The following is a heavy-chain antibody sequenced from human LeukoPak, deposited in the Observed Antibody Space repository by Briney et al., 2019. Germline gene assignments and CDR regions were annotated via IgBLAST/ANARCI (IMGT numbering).Heavy chain of an antibody. J-gene: IGHJ4*02. CDR3: AKDGGALGSYFDY. D-gene: IGHD3-16*01. CDR2: ISGSGGST. V-gene: IGHV3-23*01. Sequence: GGSLRLSCAASGFTFSSYAMSWVRQAPGKGLEWVSAISGSGGSTYYADSVKGRFTISRDNSKNTLYLQMNCLRAEDTAVYYCAKDGGALGSYFDYWGQGTLVTVSS. CDR1: GFTFSSYA.